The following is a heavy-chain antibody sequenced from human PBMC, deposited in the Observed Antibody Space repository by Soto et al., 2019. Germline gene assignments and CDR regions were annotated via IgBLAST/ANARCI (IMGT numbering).Heavy chain of an antibody. V-gene: IGHV2-5*02. D-gene: IGHD3-3*01. CDR2: IYWDDDK. CDR3: AHIVLRAVFGLVTTTAIYFDF. J-gene: IGHJ4*02. CDR1: GFSLTTSGVG. Sequence: QITLNESGPTVVKPTETLTLTCTFSGFSLTTSGVGVGWVRQSPGKAPEWLAFIYWDDDKRYSTSLKSRLTITKDTAKNQVVLTMANVDPADTATYYCAHIVLRAVFGLVTTTAIYFDFWGQGTPVVVSS.